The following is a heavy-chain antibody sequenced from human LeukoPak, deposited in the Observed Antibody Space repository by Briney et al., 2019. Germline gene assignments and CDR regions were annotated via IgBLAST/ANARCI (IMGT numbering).Heavy chain of an antibody. D-gene: IGHD5-18*01. Sequence: SETLSLTWTVAGGSISSYYWSWIRQPPGKGLEWIGYIYYSGSTNYNPSLKSRVTISVDTSKNQCALKLSSVTAADTAVYYCARHGYSYGPDYWGQGTLVTVSS. CDR3: ARHGYSYGPDY. J-gene: IGHJ4*02. CDR2: IYYSGST. V-gene: IGHV4-59*01. CDR1: GGSISSYY.